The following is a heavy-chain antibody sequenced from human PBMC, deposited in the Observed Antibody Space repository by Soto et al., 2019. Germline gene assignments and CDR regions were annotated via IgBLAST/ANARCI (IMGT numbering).Heavy chain of an antibody. CDR1: GGSISSGDYY. D-gene: IGHD4-17*01. Sequence: PSETLSLTCTVSGGSISSGDYYWSWIRQPPGKGLEWIGYIYYSGSTYYNPSLKSRVTISVDTSKNQFSLKLSSVTAADTAVYYCARVVSDYGPNWFDPWGQGTLVTVS. CDR2: IYYSGST. CDR3: ARVVSDYGPNWFDP. V-gene: IGHV4-30-4*01. J-gene: IGHJ5*02.